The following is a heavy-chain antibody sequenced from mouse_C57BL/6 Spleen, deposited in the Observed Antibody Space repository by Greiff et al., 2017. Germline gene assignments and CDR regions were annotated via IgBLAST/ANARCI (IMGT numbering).Heavy chain of an antibody. J-gene: IGHJ2*01. CDR2: INPNNGGT. CDR1: GYTFTDYY. Sequence: DVKLQESGPELVKPGASVKISCKASGYTFTDYYMNWVKQSHGKSLEWIGDINPNNGGTSYNQKFKGKATLTVDKSSSTAYMELRSLTSEDSAVYYCAREMGGFDYWGQGTTLTVSS. CDR3: AREMGGFDY. D-gene: IGHD2-3*01. V-gene: IGHV1-26*01.